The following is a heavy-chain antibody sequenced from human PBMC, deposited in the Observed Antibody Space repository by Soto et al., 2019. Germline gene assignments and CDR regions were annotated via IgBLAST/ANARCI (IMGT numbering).Heavy chain of an antibody. V-gene: IGHV4-31*03. CDR3: ARDPYDLTGMDV. J-gene: IGHJ6*02. D-gene: IGHD3-3*01. CDR1: GASISSGDYY. Sequence: PSETLSLTCTVSGASISSGDYYWSWVRQRPGKGLEWIGYIYYSGSTYYNPSLESRVTISVDTSKIQFSLKLTSVTAADTAVYYCARDPYDLTGMDVWGQGTTVTVSS. CDR2: IYYSGST.